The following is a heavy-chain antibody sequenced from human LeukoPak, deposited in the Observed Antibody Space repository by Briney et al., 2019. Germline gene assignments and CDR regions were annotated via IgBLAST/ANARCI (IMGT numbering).Heavy chain of an antibody. CDR2: IYYSGST. V-gene: IGHV4-59*01. D-gene: IGHD6-6*01. CDR1: GGSISSYY. CDR3: AREIEYSSSPGAFDI. J-gene: IGHJ3*02. Sequence: SETLSLTCTVSGGSISSYYWSWIRQPPGKGLEWIGYIYYSGSTNYNPSLKSRVTISVDTSKNQFSLKLSSVTAADTAVYYCAREIEYSSSPGAFDIWGQGTMVTVSS.